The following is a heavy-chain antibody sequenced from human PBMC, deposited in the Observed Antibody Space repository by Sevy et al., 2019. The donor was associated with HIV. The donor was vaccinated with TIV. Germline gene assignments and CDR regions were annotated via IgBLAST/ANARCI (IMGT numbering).Heavy chain of an antibody. CDR1: GFSFSDYY. Sequence: GGSLRLSCAASGFSFSDYYMTWIRQAPGKGLEWVSYISSGSRYTNYADSVKGRFAISRDNAENSLYLQMSSLRAEDTAVYYCAGVRVVAADYYFDYWGQGTLVTVSS. CDR2: ISSGSRYT. CDR3: AGVRVVAADYYFDY. D-gene: IGHD6-13*01. V-gene: IGHV3-11*06. J-gene: IGHJ4*02.